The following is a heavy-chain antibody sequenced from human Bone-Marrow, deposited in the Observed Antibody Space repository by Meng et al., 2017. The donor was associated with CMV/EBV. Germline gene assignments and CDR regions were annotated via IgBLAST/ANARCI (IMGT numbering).Heavy chain of an antibody. CDR1: GFTFSSYG. CDR3: ARDYLDLLPNY. Sequence: GESLKISCAASGFTFSSYGMNWVRQAPGKGLEWVSSISASSTYIYYADSVKGRFTISRDNAKNSLYPQMNSLRVEDTAVYFCARDYLDLLPNYWGQGTLVTVSS. J-gene: IGHJ4*02. CDR2: ISASSTYI. D-gene: IGHD2-2*01. V-gene: IGHV3-21*01.